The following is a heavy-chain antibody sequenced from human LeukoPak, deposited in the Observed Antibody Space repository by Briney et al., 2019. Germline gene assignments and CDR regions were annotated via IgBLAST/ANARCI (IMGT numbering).Heavy chain of an antibody. CDR2: MNPNSGNT. CDR3: TRSVRNGHIDY. V-gene: IGHV1-8*03. Sequence: ASVKVSCKASGYTFTSYDINWVRQATGQGLEWMGWMNPNSGNTGYAQKFQGRVTITRNTSISTAYMELSSLRSEDTAVYYCTRSVRNGHIDYWGQGTLVTVSS. J-gene: IGHJ4*02. D-gene: IGHD2-21*01. CDR1: GYTFTSYD.